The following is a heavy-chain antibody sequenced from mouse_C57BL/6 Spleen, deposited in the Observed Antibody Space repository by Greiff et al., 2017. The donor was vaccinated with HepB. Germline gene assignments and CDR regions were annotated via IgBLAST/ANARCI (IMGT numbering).Heavy chain of an antibody. CDR2: ISSGGSYT. CDR1: GFTFSSYG. D-gene: IGHD2-4*01. Sequence: EVMLVESGGDLVKPGGSLKLSCAASGFTFSSYGMSWVRQTPDKRLEWVATISSGGSYTYYPDSVKGRFTISRDNAKNTLYLQMSSLKSEDTAMYYCARHGDYAGSAMDYWGQGTSVTVSS. CDR3: ARHGDYAGSAMDY. V-gene: IGHV5-6*01. J-gene: IGHJ4*01.